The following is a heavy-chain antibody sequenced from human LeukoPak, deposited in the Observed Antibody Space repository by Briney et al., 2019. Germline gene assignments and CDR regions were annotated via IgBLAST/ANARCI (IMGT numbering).Heavy chain of an antibody. CDR3: ARALVRSPYYYYGMDV. J-gene: IGHJ6*02. V-gene: IGHV4-34*01. CDR2: INHSGST. Sequence: SETLSLTCAVYGGSFSGYYWGWIRQPPGKGLEWIGEINHSGSTNYNPSLKSRVTISVDTSKNQFSLKLSSVTAADTAVYYCARALVRSPYYYYGMDVWGQGTTVTASS. D-gene: IGHD4-23*01. CDR1: GGSFSGYY.